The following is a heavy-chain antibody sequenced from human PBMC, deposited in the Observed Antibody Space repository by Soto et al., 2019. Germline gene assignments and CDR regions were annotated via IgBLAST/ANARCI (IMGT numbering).Heavy chain of an antibody. D-gene: IGHD1-26*01. V-gene: IGHV3-30*18. Sequence: SLRPSSAPSGFTFSAYRTHGVRQAPGKGLEWVAVISYDGSNKYYADSVKGRFTISRDNSKNTLYLQMNSLRAEDTAVYFCAKVTFSGDYYYSYGLDVWGQGT. CDR2: ISYDGSNK. J-gene: IGHJ6*02. CDR3: AKVTFSGDYYYSYGLDV. CDR1: GFTFSAYR.